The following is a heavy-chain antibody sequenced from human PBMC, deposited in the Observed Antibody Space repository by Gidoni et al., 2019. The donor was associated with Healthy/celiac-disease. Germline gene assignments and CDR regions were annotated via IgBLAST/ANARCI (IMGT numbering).Heavy chain of an antibody. D-gene: IGHD6-13*01. CDR2: INHSGST. CDR1: GGSFSGYY. J-gene: IGHJ6*02. CDR3: ARGRGYRSSWYYYYGMDV. V-gene: IGHV4-34*01. Sequence: QVQLQQWGAGLLKPSETLSLTCAVYGGSFSGYYWSWIRQPPGRGLEWIGEINHSGSTNYNPSLKSRVTISVDTSKNQFSLKLSSVTAADTAVYYCARGRGYRSSWYYYYGMDVWGQGTTVTVSS.